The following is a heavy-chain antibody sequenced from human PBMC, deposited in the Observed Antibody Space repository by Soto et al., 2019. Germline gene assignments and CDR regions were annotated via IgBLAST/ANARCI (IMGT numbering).Heavy chain of an antibody. V-gene: IGHV4-34*01. Sequence: QVQLQQWGAGLLKPSETLSLTCAVYGESFSGYYWSWIRQPPGKGLEWIGEINHSGSTNYKPSLYSRVTMSVDTSKNQFSLKLSSVTAADTAVYYCAGNIVATISSVDYWGQGTLVTVSS. CDR2: INHSGST. CDR1: GESFSGYY. D-gene: IGHD5-12*01. J-gene: IGHJ4*02. CDR3: AGNIVATISSVDY.